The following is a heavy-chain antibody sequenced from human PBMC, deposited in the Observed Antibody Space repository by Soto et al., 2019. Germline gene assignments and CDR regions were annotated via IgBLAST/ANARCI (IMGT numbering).Heavy chain of an antibody. CDR1: GFTFSSYA. CDR3: AKVGSAGYYASSGYYYAFDI. Sequence: EVQLLESGGGLVQPGGSLRLSCAASGFTFSSYAMSWVRQAPGKGLEWVSAISGSGGSTYYADSVKGRFTISRDNSKNTLYLQMNSLRAEDTAVYYCAKVGSAGYYASSGYYYAFDIWGQGTMVTFSS. CDR2: ISGSGGST. V-gene: IGHV3-23*01. D-gene: IGHD3-22*01. J-gene: IGHJ3*02.